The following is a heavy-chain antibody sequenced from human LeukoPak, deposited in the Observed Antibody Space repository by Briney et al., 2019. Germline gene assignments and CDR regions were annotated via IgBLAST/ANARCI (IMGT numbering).Heavy chain of an antibody. V-gene: IGHV3-7*01. CDR2: IKQDGSEK. J-gene: IGHJ6*02. CDR1: EFTFGGNW. Sequence: GGSRGPSWEASEFTFGGNWRSWVGRAPGKGREGVVNIKQDGSEKYYVDSVKGRFTISRDNAKNSLYLQMNSLRAEDTAVYYCARAGLLWFGESRMDVWGQGTTVTVSS. D-gene: IGHD3-10*01. CDR3: ARAGLLWFGESRMDV.